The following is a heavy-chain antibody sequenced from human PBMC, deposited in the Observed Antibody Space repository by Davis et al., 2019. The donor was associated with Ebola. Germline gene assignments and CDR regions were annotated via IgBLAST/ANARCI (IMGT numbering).Heavy chain of an antibody. J-gene: IGHJ4*02. D-gene: IGHD1-1*01. V-gene: IGHV3-33*01. CDR2: IWYDESKK. CDR1: GFTFSSYG. CDR3: ARDPQVYNWNAHPTWDC. Sequence: GESLKISCAASGFTFSSYGIHWVRQAPGKGLEWVASIWYDESKKYYADSVKGRFSISRDNSKNTVDLQMDNLRAEDTALYYCARDPQVYNWNAHPTWDCWGQGTLVSVSS.